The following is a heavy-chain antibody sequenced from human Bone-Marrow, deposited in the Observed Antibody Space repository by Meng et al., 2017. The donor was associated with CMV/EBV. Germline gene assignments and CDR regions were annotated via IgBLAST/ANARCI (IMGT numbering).Heavy chain of an antibody. J-gene: IGHJ6*02. V-gene: IGHV3-66*02. CDR2: IYSGGST. D-gene: IGHD3-10*02. CDR3: ARDVSHYYYGMDV. CDR1: GFTVSSNH. Sequence: SCAASGFTVSSNHMSWVRQAPGKGLEWVSVIYSGGSTYYADSVKGRFTISRDNSKNTLYLQMNSLRAEDTAVYDFARDVSHYYYGMDVWGRGTTVTVSS.